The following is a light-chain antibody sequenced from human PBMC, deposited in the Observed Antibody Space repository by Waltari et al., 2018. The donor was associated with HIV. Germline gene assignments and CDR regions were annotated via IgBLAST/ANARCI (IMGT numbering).Light chain of an antibody. CDR1: SSNIGSTT. V-gene: IGLV1-44*01. CDR3: ATWDDSLNAWV. CDR2: SYG. J-gene: IGLJ3*02. Sequence: QSVLTQSPPASGTPGQRLILSCSGSSSNIGSTTETWYQQFPGTPPKLLLYSYGQRPSGVPERFSGSKSATSASLAISGLRSEDEDDYYCATWDDSLNAWVFGGGTKLTVL.